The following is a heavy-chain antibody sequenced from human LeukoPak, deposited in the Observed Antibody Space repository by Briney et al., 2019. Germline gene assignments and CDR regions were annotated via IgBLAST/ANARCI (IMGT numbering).Heavy chain of an antibody. J-gene: IGHJ4*02. D-gene: IGHD3-22*01. CDR2: IYHSGST. CDR1: GYSISSGYY. Sequence: SETLSLTCTVYGYSISSGYYWGWIRQPPGKGLEWIGSIYHSGSTYYNPSLKSRVTISVDTSKNQFSLKLSSVTAADTAVYYCARDTYYYDSSVPYYFDYWGQGTLVTVSS. CDR3: ARDTYYYDSSVPYYFDY. V-gene: IGHV4-38-2*02.